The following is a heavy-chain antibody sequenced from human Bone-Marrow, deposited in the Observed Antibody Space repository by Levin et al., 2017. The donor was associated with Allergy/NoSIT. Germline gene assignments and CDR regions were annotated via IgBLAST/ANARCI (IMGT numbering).Heavy chain of an antibody. J-gene: IGHJ4*02. D-gene: IGHD3-16*01. V-gene: IGHV1-2*02. Sequence: AGSVKVSCKASGYTFSGFHLHWVRQAPGQGLEWLGWINPKSGGTNYAQKFQGRVTMTTDTSISTASMELRRLRSDDTALYYCARDKGAYDFDYWGQGTQVIVSS. CDR2: INPKSGGT. CDR1: GYTFSGFH. CDR3: ARDKGAYDFDY.